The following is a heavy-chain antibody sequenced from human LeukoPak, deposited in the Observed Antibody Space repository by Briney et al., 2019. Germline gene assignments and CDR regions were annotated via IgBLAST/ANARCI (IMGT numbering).Heavy chain of an antibody. CDR2: ISSSGSTM. D-gene: IGHD6-19*01. V-gene: IGHV3-11*01. CDR3: AKAGYSSGRYYYYYYMDV. CDR1: GFIFSDYY. Sequence: PGGSLRLSCAASGFIFSDYYMSWIRQAPGKGLEWVSYISSSGSTMYYTDSVKGRFTISRDNAKDSLYLQMNSLRAEDTAVYYCAKAGYSSGRYYYYYYMDVWGKGTTVTVSS. J-gene: IGHJ6*03.